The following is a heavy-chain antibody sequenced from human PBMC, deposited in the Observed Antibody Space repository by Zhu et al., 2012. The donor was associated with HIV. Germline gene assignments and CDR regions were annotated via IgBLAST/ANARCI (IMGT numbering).Heavy chain of an antibody. J-gene: IGHJ4*02. CDR1: GGSISSYY. CDR3: ARAPRVRGGQARYYFDY. D-gene: IGHD3-10*01. CDR2: IYTSGST. V-gene: IGHV4-4*09. Sequence: QVQLQESGPGLVKPSETLSLTCTVSGGSISSYYWSWIRQPPGKGLEWIGYIYTSGSTNYNPSLKSRVTISVDTSKNQFSLKLSSVTAADTAVYYCARAPRVRGGQARYYFDYWGQGTLVTVSS.